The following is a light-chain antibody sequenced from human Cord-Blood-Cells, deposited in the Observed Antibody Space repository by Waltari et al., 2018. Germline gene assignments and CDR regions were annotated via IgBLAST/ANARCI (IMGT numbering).Light chain of an antibody. CDR2: DVS. J-gene: IGLJ3*02. Sequence: QSALTQPASVSGSPGQSITLSCTGPSSDVGGYNYVSWYQQHPGKAPKLMIYDVSNRPSGVSNRFSGSKSGNTASLTISGLQAEDEADYYCSSYTSSSTWVFGGETKLTVL. CDR1: SSDVGGYNY. CDR3: SSYTSSSTWV. V-gene: IGLV2-14*03.